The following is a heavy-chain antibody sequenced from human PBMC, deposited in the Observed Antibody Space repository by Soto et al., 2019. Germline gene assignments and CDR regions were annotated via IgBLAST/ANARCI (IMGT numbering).Heavy chain of an antibody. V-gene: IGHV4-61*01. Sequence: PSETLSLTCSVSGVSVTIASYSWSWIRQPPGKGLEWIGYVYYTGSTNYNPSLESRVTISIDTSRNQFSLKLTSVTAADTAVYYCARDRRVRHGLDVWGQGTTVTVSS. D-gene: IGHD3-10*01. CDR1: GVSVTIASYS. CDR2: VYYTGST. J-gene: IGHJ6*02. CDR3: ARDRRVRHGLDV.